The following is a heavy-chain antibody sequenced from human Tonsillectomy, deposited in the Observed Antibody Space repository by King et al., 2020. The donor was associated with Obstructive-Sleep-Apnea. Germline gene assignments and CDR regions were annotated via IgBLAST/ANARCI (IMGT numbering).Heavy chain of an antibody. CDR1: GFYLSTTGVC. CDR2: VYCGDGK. D-gene: IGHD6-13*01. V-gene: IGHV2-5*02. J-gene: IGHJ4*02. Sequence: ITLKESWPTLVKPTQTLTLTCTFSGFYLSTTGVCGAWIRQPPGTALECLALVYCGDGKRYSPSLKNRLNITKDTSRNQVVRTMTNMDPVDTATYYCAHRKQLTYYFDYWGQGTLVTVSS. CDR3: AHRKQLTYYFDY.